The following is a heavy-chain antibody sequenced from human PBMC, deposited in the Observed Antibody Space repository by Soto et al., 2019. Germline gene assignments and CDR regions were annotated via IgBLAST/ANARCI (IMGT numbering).Heavy chain of an antibody. Sequence: SETLSLTCTVSGGSISSYYWSWIRQPPGKGLEWIGYIYYSGSTNYNPSLKSRVTISVDTSKNQFSLKLSSVTAADTAVYYCARANGYSGYDKGYGYYYGMDVWGQGTTVTVSS. CDR2: IYYSGST. CDR3: ARANGYSGYDKGYGYYYGMDV. CDR1: GGSISSYY. V-gene: IGHV4-59*01. J-gene: IGHJ6*02. D-gene: IGHD5-12*01.